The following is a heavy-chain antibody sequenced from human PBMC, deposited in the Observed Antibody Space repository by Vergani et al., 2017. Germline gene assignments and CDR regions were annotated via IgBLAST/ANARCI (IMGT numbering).Heavy chain of an antibody. V-gene: IGHV3-21*01. J-gene: IGHJ4*02. Sequence: EVQLVESGGGLVKPGGSLRLSCAASGFTFSSYSMDWVRQAPGKGLEWVSSISSSRCYTYYADSMKGRFTISRDNAMNSLYLQMNSLRAEDTAVYYYARGGLSVTTRLVDWGQGTLVTVSS. CDR3: ARGGLSVTTRLVD. CDR1: GFTFSSYS. CDR2: ISSSRCYT. D-gene: IGHD4-17*01.